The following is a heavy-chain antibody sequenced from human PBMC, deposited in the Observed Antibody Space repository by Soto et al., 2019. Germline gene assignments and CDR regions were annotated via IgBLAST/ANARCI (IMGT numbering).Heavy chain of an antibody. V-gene: IGHV3-7*01. D-gene: IGHD3-3*01. CDR2: IKQDGSEK. Sequence: GGSLRLSCAASGFTFSSYWMSWVRQAPGKGLEWVANIKQDGSEKYYVDSVKGRFTISGDNAKNSLYLQMNSLRAEDTAVYYCARERVSSNYDFWSGSNPIYYFDYWGQGTLVTVSS. CDR3: ARERVSSNYDFWSGSNPIYYFDY. CDR1: GFTFSSYW. J-gene: IGHJ4*02.